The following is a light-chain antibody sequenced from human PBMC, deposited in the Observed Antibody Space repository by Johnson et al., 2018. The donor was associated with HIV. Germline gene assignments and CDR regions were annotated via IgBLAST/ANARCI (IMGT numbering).Light chain of an antibody. CDR1: SSNIGNNY. CDR3: GTGDSSLSAGGV. J-gene: IGLJ1*01. Sequence: QSVLTQPPSVSAAPGQKVTISCSGSSSNIGNNYVSWYQQLPGTAPKLLIYDNNKRPSGIPDRFPGSKSGTSATLGITGLQTGDEADYYCGTGDSSLSAGGVFGTGTKVTVL. V-gene: IGLV1-51*01. CDR2: DNN.